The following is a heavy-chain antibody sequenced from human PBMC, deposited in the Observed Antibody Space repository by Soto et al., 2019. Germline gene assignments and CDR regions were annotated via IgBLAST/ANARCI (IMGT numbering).Heavy chain of an antibody. V-gene: IGHV4-30-4*01. J-gene: IGHJ4*02. CDR2: IYYTGST. CDR1: GRSITSGDYY. CDR3: ATVIRDTAMVYCDY. D-gene: IGHD5-18*01. Sequence: SETLSLTCTVSGRSITSGDYYWSWIRLPPGKGLEWIGYIYYTGSTYYNPSLKSQFTMSVDTSKNQFSLNLSSVTAADAAVYFCATVIRDTAMVYCDYWGQGVQVTVSS.